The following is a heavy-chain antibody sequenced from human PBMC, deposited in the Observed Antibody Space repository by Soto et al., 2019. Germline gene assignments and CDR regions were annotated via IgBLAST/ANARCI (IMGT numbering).Heavy chain of an antibody. J-gene: IGHJ6*02. CDR1: GGSVSSGGYY. Sequence: SETLSLTCTVSGGSVSSGGYYWSWIRQPPGKGLEWIGYIYYSGSTNHNPSLKSRVTISVDTSKNQFSLKLSSVTAADTAVYYCAREKGVATIFGALRDHYYYGMDVWGQGTTVT. CDR2: IYYSGST. CDR3: AREKGVATIFGALRDHYYYGMDV. D-gene: IGHD3-3*01. V-gene: IGHV4-61*08.